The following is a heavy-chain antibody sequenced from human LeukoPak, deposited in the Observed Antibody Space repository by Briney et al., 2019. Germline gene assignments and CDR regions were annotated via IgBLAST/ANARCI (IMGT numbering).Heavy chain of an antibody. Sequence: PSETLSLTCTVSGDSISSYYWGWIRQPPGKGLGWIGHIFYSGSTNYNPSLKSRVTISVDTSKNQFSLKLSSVTAADTAVYYCARAARAGYYPRYYYYYYMDVWGKGTTVTVSS. CDR1: GDSISSYY. D-gene: IGHD3-22*01. V-gene: IGHV4-59*01. CDR2: IFYSGST. CDR3: ARAARAGYYPRYYYYYYMDV. J-gene: IGHJ6*03.